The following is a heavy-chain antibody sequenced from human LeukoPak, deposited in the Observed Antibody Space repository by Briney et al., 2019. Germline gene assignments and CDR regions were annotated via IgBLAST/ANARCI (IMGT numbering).Heavy chain of an antibody. D-gene: IGHD3-22*01. CDR1: GGIFSSYT. CDR3: ARDYYDSSGYYFRDY. Sequence: SVKVSCKASGGIFSSYTISWVRQAPGQGLEWMGRIIPILGIANYAQKFQGRVTITADKSTSTAYMELSSLRSEDTAVYYCARDYYDSSGYYFRDYWGQGTLVTVSS. V-gene: IGHV1-69*04. J-gene: IGHJ4*02. CDR2: IIPILGIA.